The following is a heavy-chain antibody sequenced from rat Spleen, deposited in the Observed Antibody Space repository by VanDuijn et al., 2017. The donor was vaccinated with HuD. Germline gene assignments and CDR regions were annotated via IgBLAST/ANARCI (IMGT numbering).Heavy chain of an antibody. D-gene: IGHD1-1*01. J-gene: IGHJ2*01. V-gene: IGHV5S10*01. CDR3: ARHPDYSNYFDY. CDR2: ISSDGGRN. CDR1: GFTLSDYY. Sequence: EVQLMESGGDLVQPGRSLKLSCAASGFTLSDYYMAWVRQAPTKGLEWVTTISSDGGRNFYRDAAKGRFTISRDNAKSSLYLQRDSLRSEDTATYYCARHPDYSNYFDYWGQGVMVTVSS.